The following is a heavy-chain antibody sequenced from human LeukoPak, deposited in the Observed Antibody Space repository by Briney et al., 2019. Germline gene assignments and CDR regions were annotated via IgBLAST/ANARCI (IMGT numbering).Heavy chain of an antibody. J-gene: IGHJ6*03. Sequence: PGGSLRLSCAASGFTFSSYAMSWVRQAPGKGLVWVSRVNGDGSSTNYADSVKGRFTISRDNAKSTLYLQMNSLRAEDTAVYYCAREGGGYDLEYYYYYMDVWGKGTTVTVSS. V-gene: IGHV3-74*01. CDR2: VNGDGSST. CDR1: GFTFSSYA. D-gene: IGHD5-12*01. CDR3: AREGGGYDLEYYYYYMDV.